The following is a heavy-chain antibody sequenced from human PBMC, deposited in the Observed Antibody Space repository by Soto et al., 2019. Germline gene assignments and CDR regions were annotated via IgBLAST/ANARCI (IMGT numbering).Heavy chain of an antibody. J-gene: IGHJ5*02. D-gene: IGHD3-3*01. CDR1: GDSVSSNSAA. Sequence: PSQTLSLTCAISGDSVSSNSAAWNLIRQSPSRGLEWLGRTYYRSKWYNDYAVSVKSRITINPDTSKNQFSLQLNSVTPEDTAVYYCARATSYYDFWSGYSVPTNWFDPWGQGTLVTVSS. CDR3: ARATSYYDFWSGYSVPTNWFDP. V-gene: IGHV6-1*01. CDR2: TYYRSKWYN.